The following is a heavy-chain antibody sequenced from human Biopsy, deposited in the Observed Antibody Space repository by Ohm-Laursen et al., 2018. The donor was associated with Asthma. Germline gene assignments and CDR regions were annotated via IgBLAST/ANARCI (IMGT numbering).Heavy chain of an antibody. V-gene: IGHV3-30*06. J-gene: IGHJ6*02. CDR3: AKGRYKWNDGYYGLGV. CDR2: ISKDASTQ. Sequence: SLRLSCAASGFTFSSYGIHWVRQAPGKGLEWVGVISKDASTQDYADSVKGRFTISRDNSKDTVYLQMNSLRAEDTAVYYCAKGRYKWNDGYYGLGVWGQGTTVTVS. CDR1: GFTFSSYG. D-gene: IGHD1-20*01.